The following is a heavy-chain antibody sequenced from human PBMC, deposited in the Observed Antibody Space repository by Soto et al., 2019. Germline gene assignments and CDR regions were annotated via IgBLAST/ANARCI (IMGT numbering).Heavy chain of an antibody. Sequence: GGSPRLSCAASGLTFCSYSMDWVRQAPGKGLEWVSYISSSSSTIYYADSVKGRFTISRDNAKNSLYLQMNSLRDEDTAVYYCARGDSSSWNYYYYGMDVWGQGTTVTVSS. J-gene: IGHJ6*02. D-gene: IGHD6-13*01. CDR3: ARGDSSSWNYYYYGMDV. V-gene: IGHV3-48*02. CDR2: ISSSSSTI. CDR1: GLTFCSYS.